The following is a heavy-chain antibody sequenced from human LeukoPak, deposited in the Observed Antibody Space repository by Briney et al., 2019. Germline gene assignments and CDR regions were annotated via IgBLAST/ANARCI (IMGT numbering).Heavy chain of an antibody. J-gene: IGHJ5*02. V-gene: IGHV4-59*12. D-gene: IGHD2-2*01. CDR3: ARGGIVVVPAAMVTTVGWFDP. CDR1: GGSMSSYY. Sequence: SETLSLTCTVSGGSMSSYYWSWIRQSPGKGLEWIGYIYYSGSTNYNPSLKSRVTISIDTSKNQFSLKLSSVTAADTAVYYCARGGIVVVPAAMVTTVGWFDPWGQGTLVTVSS. CDR2: IYYSGST.